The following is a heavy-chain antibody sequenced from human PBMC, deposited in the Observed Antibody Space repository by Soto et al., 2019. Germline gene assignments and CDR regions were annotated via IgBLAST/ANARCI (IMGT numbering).Heavy chain of an antibody. CDR1: GFTFGDYA. CDR2: IRSKAYGGTT. J-gene: IGHJ6*03. D-gene: IGHD3-3*01. V-gene: IGHV3-49*03. CDR3: TRAGSEGVVTSHLNPRPPYYYYMDV. Sequence: GGSLRLSCTASGFTFGDYAMSWFRQAPGKGLEWVGFIRSKAYGGTTEYAASVKGGFTISRDDSKSIAYLQMNSLKTEDTAVYYCTRAGSEGVVTSHLNPRPPYYYYMDVWGKGTTVTVSS.